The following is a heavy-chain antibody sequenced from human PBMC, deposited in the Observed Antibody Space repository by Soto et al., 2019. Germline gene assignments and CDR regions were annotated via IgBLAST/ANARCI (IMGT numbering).Heavy chain of an antibody. CDR2: MNPNSGNT. Sequence: QVQLVQSGAEVKKPGASVKVSCKASGYTFTSYDINWVRQATGQGLEWMGWMNPNSGNTGYAQKFQGRVTMTRNPSRSKAYMERSSLRSEDTAVYYCARLVTMVRGVIDGYYGMDVWGQGTTVTVSS. V-gene: IGHV1-8*01. J-gene: IGHJ6*02. CDR1: GYTFTSYD. CDR3: ARLVTMVRGVIDGYYGMDV. D-gene: IGHD3-10*01.